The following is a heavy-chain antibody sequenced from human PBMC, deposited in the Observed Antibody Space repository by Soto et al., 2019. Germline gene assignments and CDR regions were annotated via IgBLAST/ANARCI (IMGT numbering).Heavy chain of an antibody. J-gene: IGHJ4*01. CDR1: TFNFTSYS. Sequence: EVQLVESGGGLVKPGGSLRLTCAGSTFNFTSYSLNWVRQAPGKGLEWVSSISATSTYIFYADSVKGRFTISRDNAKNSVSLQMNSLXXXXXXXYYCARVNSATGSMHFDHWXXXXLVTVSS. CDR2: ISATSTYI. D-gene: IGHD3-10*01. V-gene: IGHV3-21*01. CDR3: ARVNSATGSMHFDH.